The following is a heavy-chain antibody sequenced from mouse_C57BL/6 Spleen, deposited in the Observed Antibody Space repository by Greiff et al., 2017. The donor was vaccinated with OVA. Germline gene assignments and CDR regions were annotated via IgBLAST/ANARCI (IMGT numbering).Heavy chain of an antibody. CDR3: ARERGIAFFDY. CDR2: IDPSDSET. Sequence: QVQLQQPGAELVRPGSSVKLSCKASGYTFTSYWMHWVKQRPIQGLEWIGNIDPSDSETHYNQKFKDKATLTVDKSSSTAYMQCSSLTSEDSAVYYCARERGIAFFDYWGPGTTLTVSS. V-gene: IGHV1-52*01. CDR1: GYTFTSYW. J-gene: IGHJ2*01.